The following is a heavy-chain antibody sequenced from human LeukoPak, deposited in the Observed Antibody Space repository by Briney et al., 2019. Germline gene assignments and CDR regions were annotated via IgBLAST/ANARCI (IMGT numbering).Heavy chain of an antibody. CDR1: GYTFTGYY. Sequence: ASVKVSCKASGYTFTGYYMHWVRQAPGQGLEWMGWINPNSGGTNYAQKFQGRVTITADKSTSTAYMELSSLRSEDTAVYYCARAGKLWGQGTLVTVSS. V-gene: IGHV1-2*02. CDR3: ARAGKL. CDR2: INPNSGGT. J-gene: IGHJ4*02. D-gene: IGHD1-1*01.